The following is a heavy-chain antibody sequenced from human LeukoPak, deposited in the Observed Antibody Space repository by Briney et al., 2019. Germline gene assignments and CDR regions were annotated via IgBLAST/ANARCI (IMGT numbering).Heavy chain of an antibody. D-gene: IGHD3-10*01. CDR2: IRCSTGDT. J-gene: IGHJ4*02. CDR3: ARSYYYGSGSYLPVDY. V-gene: IGHV1-2*02. CDR1: GFTFTGYY. Sequence: GASVKVSCKASGFTFTGYYIHWVRQAPGQGLEWMGCIRCSTGDTKSAQKFQGRVTMTRDTSISTAYMELSRLRSDDTAVYYCARSYYYGSGSYLPVDYWGQGTLVTVSS.